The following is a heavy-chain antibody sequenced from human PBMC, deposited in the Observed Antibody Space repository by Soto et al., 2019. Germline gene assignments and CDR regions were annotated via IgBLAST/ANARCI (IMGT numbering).Heavy chain of an antibody. V-gene: IGHV3-21*04. Sequence: GGSLRLSCAASGFTFSSYAMSWVRQAPGKGLEWVSAISSGSTNIFYADSVRGRFTVSRDNAKNSVYLQMDSLRAEDTAVYYCARDRNAAGSDYWGQGTLVTSPQ. CDR1: GFTFSSYA. J-gene: IGHJ4*02. CDR3: ARDRNAAGSDY. D-gene: IGHD1-1*01. CDR2: ISSGSTNI.